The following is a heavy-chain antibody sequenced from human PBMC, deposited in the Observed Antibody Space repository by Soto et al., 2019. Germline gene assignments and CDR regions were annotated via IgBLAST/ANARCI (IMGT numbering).Heavy chain of an antibody. Sequence: SVKVSCKASGGTFSSYAISWVRQAPGQGLEWMGGIIPIFGTANYAQKFQGRVTITADESTSTAYMELSSLRSEDTALYFCAYGEYSPWIFGDAFDIWGQGTMVTVSS. CDR1: GGTFSSYA. CDR3: AYGEYSPWIFGDAFDI. D-gene: IGHD5-18*01. V-gene: IGHV1-69*13. J-gene: IGHJ3*02. CDR2: IIPIFGTA.